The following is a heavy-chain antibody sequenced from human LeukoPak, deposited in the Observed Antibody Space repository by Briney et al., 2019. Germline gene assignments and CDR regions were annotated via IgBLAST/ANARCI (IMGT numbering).Heavy chain of an antibody. Sequence: SETLSLTCTVSGGSISSGTFYWSWIRQPAGKALEWIGRIFTTGSTNYNTSLKSRVTISEDTSKNQLSLKLSSVTAADTAVYYCARSHPYYYDTSGYSFADWGHGTLVTVSS. CDR2: IFTTGST. D-gene: IGHD3-22*01. J-gene: IGHJ4*01. CDR1: GGSISSGTFY. V-gene: IGHV4-61*02. CDR3: ARSHPYYYDTSGYSFAD.